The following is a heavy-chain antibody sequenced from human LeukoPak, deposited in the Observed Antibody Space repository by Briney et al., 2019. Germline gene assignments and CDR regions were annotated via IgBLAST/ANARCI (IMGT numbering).Heavy chain of an antibody. D-gene: IGHD6-19*01. V-gene: IGHV3-66*01. CDR2: IYSGGST. Sequence: SGGSLRLSCAASGFTVSSNYMSWVRQAPGKGLEWVSVIYSGGSTYYADSVKGRFTISRDNSKNTLYLQMNSLRAEDTAVYYCARDLHSSGWYDYFDYWGQGTLVTVSS. CDR1: GFTVSSNY. CDR3: ARDLHSSGWYDYFDY. J-gene: IGHJ4*02.